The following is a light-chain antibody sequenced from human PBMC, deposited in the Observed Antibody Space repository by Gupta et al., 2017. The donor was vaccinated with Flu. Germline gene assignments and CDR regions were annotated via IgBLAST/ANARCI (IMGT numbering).Light chain of an antibody. CDR3: QHASTHRT. J-gene: IGKJ1*01. CDR2: GAS. Sequence: EIVLTQSPATLSLSPGERATLSCRASQSVRRYLAWYQQKPGQAPRLLIYGASNRATGIPARFSGSGYENDFTLTSSIRENEDFAIYYEQHASTHRTFGEGTRVEIK. V-gene: IGKV3-11*01. CDR1: QSVRRY.